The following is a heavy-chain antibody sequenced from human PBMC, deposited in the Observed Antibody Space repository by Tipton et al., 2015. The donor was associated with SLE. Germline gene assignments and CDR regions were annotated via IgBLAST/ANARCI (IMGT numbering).Heavy chain of an antibody. V-gene: IGHV3-74*01. CDR1: GFTFSSYW. CDR3: ARGGYSSPILLDY. J-gene: IGHJ4*02. CDR2: INSDGSST. D-gene: IGHD6-13*01. Sequence: GSLRLSCAASGFTFSSYWMHWVRRAPGKGLVWVSRINSDGSSTSYADSVKGRFTISRDNAKNTLYLQMNSLRAEDTAVYYCARGGYSSPILLDYWGQGTLVTVSS.